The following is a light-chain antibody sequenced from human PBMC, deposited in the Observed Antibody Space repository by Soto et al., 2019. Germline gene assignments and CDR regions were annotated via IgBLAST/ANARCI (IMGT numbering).Light chain of an antibody. CDR2: DAS. CDR3: QHRSNWYT. V-gene: IGKV3-11*01. Sequence: EIVLTQSPATLSLSPGERATLSCRASQSVSSYLAWYQQKPGQAPRLLIYDASNRATGIPARFSGSGSGTDFTLTISSLGPEDFAVYYCQHRSNWYTFGQGTKLEIK. J-gene: IGKJ2*01. CDR1: QSVSSY.